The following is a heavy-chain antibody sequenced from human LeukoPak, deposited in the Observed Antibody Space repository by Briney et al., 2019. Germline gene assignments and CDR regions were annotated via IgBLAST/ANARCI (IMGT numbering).Heavy chain of an antibody. CDR1: GGSFSDYK. V-gene: IGHV3-23*01. CDR2: ISGSGGST. Sequence: PSETLSRTCAIYGGSFSDYKWSWVRQAPGKGLEWVSAISGSGGSTYYADSVKGRFTISRDNSKNTLYLQMNSLRAEDTAVYYCAKDFGPMYYDFWSGYHGIDYWGQGTLVTVSS. J-gene: IGHJ4*02. D-gene: IGHD3-3*01. CDR3: AKDFGPMYYDFWSGYHGIDY.